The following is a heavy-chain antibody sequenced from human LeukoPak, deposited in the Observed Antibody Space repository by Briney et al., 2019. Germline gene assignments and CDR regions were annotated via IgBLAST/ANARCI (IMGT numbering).Heavy chain of an antibody. CDR3: ATDRRYEFWSGFSEY. J-gene: IGHJ4*02. Sequence: LSGGSLRLSCAASGFTFSSYDMHWVRQATGKGLEWVSAIGTAGDTYYPGSVKGRFTISRENAKNSLYLQMNSLRAEDTAVYYCATDRRYEFWSGFSEYWGQGTLVTVSS. CDR2: IGTAGDT. CDR1: GFTFSSYD. D-gene: IGHD3-3*01. V-gene: IGHV3-13*01.